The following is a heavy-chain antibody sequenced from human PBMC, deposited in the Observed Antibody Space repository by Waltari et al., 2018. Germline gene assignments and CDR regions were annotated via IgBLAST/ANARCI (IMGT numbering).Heavy chain of an antibody. CDR2: IYYSGST. CDR3: ARGISSSWESNPFDY. V-gene: IGHV4-59*01. J-gene: IGHJ4*02. D-gene: IGHD6-13*01. Sequence: QVQLQASGPGLVKPSETLSLTCTVSGGSISSYYWSWIRQPPGKGLEWIGYIYYSGSTNYNPSLKSRVTISVDTSKNQFSLKLSSVTAADTAVYYCARGISSSWESNPFDYWGQGTLVTVSS. CDR1: GGSISSYY.